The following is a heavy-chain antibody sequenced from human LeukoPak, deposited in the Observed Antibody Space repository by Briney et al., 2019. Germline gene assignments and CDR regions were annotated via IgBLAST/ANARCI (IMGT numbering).Heavy chain of an antibody. CDR1: GGSFSVYY. V-gene: IGHV4-34*01. D-gene: IGHD3-3*01. Sequence: PSETLSLTCAVYGGSFSVYYWSWIRQPPGKGLEWIGEINHSGSTNYNPSLKSRVTISVDTSKNQCSLKLSSVTAADTAVYYCARRGAYDFWSGYSSLDAFDIWGQGTMVTVSS. CDR2: INHSGST. CDR3: ARRGAYDFWSGYSSLDAFDI. J-gene: IGHJ3*02.